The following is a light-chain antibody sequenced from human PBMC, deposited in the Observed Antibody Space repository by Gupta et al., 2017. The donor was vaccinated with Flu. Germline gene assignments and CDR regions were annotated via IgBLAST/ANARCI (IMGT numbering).Light chain of an antibody. CDR2: GAS. V-gene: IGKV3-15*01. Sequence: EIVMTQSPATLSVSPGERATLSCRASQSIANNLAWYQKKPGQAPRLLIYGASARATGIPARFSGSGSGSVFTLTISSLQSEDFAVYYCQQYDNWPLTFGGGTKVEIK. CDR1: QSIANN. J-gene: IGKJ4*01. CDR3: QQYDNWPLT.